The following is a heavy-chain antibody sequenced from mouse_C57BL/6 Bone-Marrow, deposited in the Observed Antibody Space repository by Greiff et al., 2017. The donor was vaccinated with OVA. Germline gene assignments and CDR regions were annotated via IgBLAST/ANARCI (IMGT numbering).Heavy chain of an antibody. CDR1: GYTFTDYY. CDR2: IYPGSGNT. V-gene: IGHV1-76*01. D-gene: IGHD2-2*01. Sequence: QVHVKQSGAELVRPGASVKLSCKASGYTFTDYYINWVKQRPGQGLEWIARIYPGSGNTYYNEKFKGKATLTAEKSSSTAYMQLSSLTSEDSAVYFCARYDGYHYYAMDYWGQGTSVTVSS. CDR3: ARYDGYHYYAMDY. J-gene: IGHJ4*01.